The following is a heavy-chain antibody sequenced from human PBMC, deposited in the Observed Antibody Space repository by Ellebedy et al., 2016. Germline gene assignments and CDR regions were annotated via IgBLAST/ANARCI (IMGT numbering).Heavy chain of an antibody. V-gene: IGHV4-59*13. Sequence: SETLSLXXTVSGGSISSYYWSWIRQPPGKGLEWIGYIYNSGSTNYNPSLKSRVTISLDTSKNQFSLKLSSVTAADTAVYYCAREPKQQQLALTWGQGTLVTVSS. CDR2: IYNSGST. D-gene: IGHD6-13*01. CDR1: GGSISSYY. CDR3: AREPKQQQLALT. J-gene: IGHJ4*02.